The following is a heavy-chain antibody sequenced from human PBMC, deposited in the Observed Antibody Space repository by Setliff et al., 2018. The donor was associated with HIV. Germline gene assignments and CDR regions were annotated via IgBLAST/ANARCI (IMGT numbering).Heavy chain of an antibody. CDR2: ISAYNGNT. CDR3: ARESGDYYDSSGYYPPTDYYYGMDV. J-gene: IGHJ6*02. CDR1: GYTFTSYD. Sequence: ASVKVSCKASGYTFTSYDISWVRQAPGQGLEWMGWISAYNGNTNYAQKLQGRVTMTTDTSTSTAYMELSSLRSDDTAVYYCARESGDYYDSSGYYPPTDYYYGMDVWGQGTTVTVSS. D-gene: IGHD3-22*01. V-gene: IGHV1-18*01.